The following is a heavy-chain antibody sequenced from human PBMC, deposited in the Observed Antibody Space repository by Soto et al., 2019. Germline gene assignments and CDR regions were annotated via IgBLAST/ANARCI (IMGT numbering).Heavy chain of an antibody. CDR2: IIPIFGTA. V-gene: IGHV1-69*13. D-gene: IGHD3-3*01. J-gene: IGHJ4*02. Sequence: SVKVSCKASGGTFSSYAISWVRQAPGQGLEWMGGIIPIFGTANYAQKFQGRVTITADESTSTAYMELRSLRSDDTAVYYCARGHYDFWSGYFGGYFDYWGQGTLVTVSS. CDR1: GGTFSSYA. CDR3: ARGHYDFWSGYFGGYFDY.